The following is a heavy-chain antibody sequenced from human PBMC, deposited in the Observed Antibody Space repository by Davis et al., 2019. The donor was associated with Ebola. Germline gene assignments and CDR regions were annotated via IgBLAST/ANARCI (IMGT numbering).Heavy chain of an antibody. D-gene: IGHD2-21*02. J-gene: IGHJ6*02. CDR3: ACGGDCLLNYGMEV. CDR1: GFTFSSYW. V-gene: IGHV3-74*01. CDR2: INSDGSST. Sequence: HTAGSLSLSCAASGFTFSSYWMHWVRQAPGKWLVWVSRINSDGSSTSYADSVKGRFTISRDNAKNTLYLQMNSLRAEDTAVYYCACGGDCLLNYGMEVWGQGTTVTVSS.